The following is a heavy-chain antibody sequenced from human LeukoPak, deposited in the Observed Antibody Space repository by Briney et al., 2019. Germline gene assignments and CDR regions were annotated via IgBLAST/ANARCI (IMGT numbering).Heavy chain of an antibody. CDR2: ISSSSYI. V-gene: IGHV3-21*01. Sequence: GGSLRLSCAASGFTFSSYSMNWVRQAPGKGLEWVSSISSSSYIYYADSVKGRFTISRDNAKNSLYLQMNSLRAEDTAVYYCARDKADNWFDPWGQGTLVTVSS. CDR1: GFTFSSYS. CDR3: ARDKADNWFDP. J-gene: IGHJ5*02. D-gene: IGHD6-19*01.